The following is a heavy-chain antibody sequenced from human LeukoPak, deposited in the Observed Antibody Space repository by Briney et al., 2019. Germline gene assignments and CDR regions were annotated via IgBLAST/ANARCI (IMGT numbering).Heavy chain of an antibody. D-gene: IGHD3-22*01. Sequence: SETLPLTCTVSGGSISSGSYYWSWIRQPAGKGLEWIGRIYTSGSTNYNPSLKSRVTISVDTSKNQFSLKLSSVTAADTAVYYCARARYVSSGYYPVPFDYWGQGTLVTVSS. CDR2: IYTSGST. V-gene: IGHV4-61*02. CDR1: GGSISSGSYY. CDR3: ARARYVSSGYYPVPFDY. J-gene: IGHJ4*02.